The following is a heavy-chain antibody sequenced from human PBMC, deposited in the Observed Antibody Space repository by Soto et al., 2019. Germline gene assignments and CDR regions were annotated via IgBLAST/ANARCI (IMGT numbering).Heavy chain of an antibody. Sequence: PGGSLRLSCAASGFTFSSYWMHWVRQAPGKGLVWVSRINSDGSSTSYADSVKGRFTISRDNAKNTLYLQMNSLRAEDTAVYYCARDPYYYDSSDAFDIWGQGTMVTVSS. V-gene: IGHV3-74*01. CDR3: ARDPYYYDSSDAFDI. CDR2: INSDGSST. D-gene: IGHD3-22*01. CDR1: GFTFSSYW. J-gene: IGHJ3*02.